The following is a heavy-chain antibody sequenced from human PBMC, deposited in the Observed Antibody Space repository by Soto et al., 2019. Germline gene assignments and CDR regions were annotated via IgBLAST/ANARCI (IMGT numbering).Heavy chain of an antibody. Sequence: QVQLVQSGAEVKKPGASVKVSCKASGYTFTSYGISWVRQAPGQGLEWMGWISAYNGNTNYAQKLQGRVTMTTDTSTSTAYMELRSLRSDDTPVYYCARAVIVGATGDDEYFQHWGQGTLVTVSS. CDR3: ARAVIVGATGDDEYFQH. V-gene: IGHV1-18*04. CDR1: GYTFTSYG. J-gene: IGHJ1*01. D-gene: IGHD1-26*01. CDR2: ISAYNGNT.